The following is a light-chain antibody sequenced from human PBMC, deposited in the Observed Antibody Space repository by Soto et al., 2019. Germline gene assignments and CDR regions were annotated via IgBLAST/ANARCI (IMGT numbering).Light chain of an antibody. J-gene: IGKJ1*01. CDR2: KAS. CDR1: QSISSW. Sequence: DIQMTQSPSTLSASVGDRVTITCRASQSISSWLAWYQQKPGKAPKLLIYKASNLESGVPSRFSGSGSGTEFTLTISSLQPDDFATYYCQQHKSYSRTFGQGTKVEMK. CDR3: QQHKSYSRT. V-gene: IGKV1-5*03.